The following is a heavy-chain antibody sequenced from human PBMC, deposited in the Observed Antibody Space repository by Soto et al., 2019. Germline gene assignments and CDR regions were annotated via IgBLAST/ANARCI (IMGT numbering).Heavy chain of an antibody. Sequence: GESLKISCAVSGFTFSDHFMDWVRQAPGKGLEWVGRSRNKANSYTTEYAASVRGRFTVSRDDSQNSFYLQMNSLKTEDTAVYYCVRGKNSFDYWGLGTLVTVSS. CDR2: SRNKANSYTT. J-gene: IGHJ4*02. CDR1: GFTFSDHF. V-gene: IGHV3-72*01. CDR3: VRGKNSFDY.